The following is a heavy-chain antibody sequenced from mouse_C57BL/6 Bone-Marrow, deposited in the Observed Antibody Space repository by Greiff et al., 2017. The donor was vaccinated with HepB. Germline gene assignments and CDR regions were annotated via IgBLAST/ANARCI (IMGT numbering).Heavy chain of an antibody. CDR3: ALYGNRDY. J-gene: IGHJ4*01. CDR1: GYTFTSYW. CDR2: IYPGSGST. V-gene: IGHV1-55*01. Sequence: QVQLQQPGAELVKPGASVKMSCKASGYTFTSYWITWVKQRPGQGLEWIGDIYPGSGSTTYNEKFKSKATLTVDTSSSTAYMQLNSLTSEDSAFYYCALYGNRDYWGQGTSVTVAS. D-gene: IGHD2-1*01.